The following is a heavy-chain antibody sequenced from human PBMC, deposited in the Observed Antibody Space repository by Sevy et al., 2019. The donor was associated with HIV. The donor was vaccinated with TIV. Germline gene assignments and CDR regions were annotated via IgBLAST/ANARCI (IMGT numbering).Heavy chain of an antibody. CDR2: IKSKPDGGKT. D-gene: IGHD2-8*02. Sequence: GGSLRLSCAASGFTFSHAWMSWVRQAPGKGLEWVGRIKSKPDGGKTDYADPVKGRFTISRDDSKNTLFLQMNSLKTEDTAVYYCSTDPIIVLLVTDGMDVWGQGTTVTVSS. CDR1: GFTFSHAW. CDR3: STDPIIVLLVTDGMDV. V-gene: IGHV3-15*01. J-gene: IGHJ6*02.